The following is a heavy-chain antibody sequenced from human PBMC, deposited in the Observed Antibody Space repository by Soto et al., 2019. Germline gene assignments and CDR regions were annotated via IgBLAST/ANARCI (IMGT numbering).Heavy chain of an antibody. CDR2: IYHSGST. V-gene: IGHV4-38-2*01. D-gene: IGHD6-19*01. J-gene: IGHJ4*02. Sequence: SETLSLTCAVSGYSISSGYYWGWIRQPPGKGLEWIGSIYHSGSTYYNPSLKSRVTISVDTSKNQFSLKLSSVTAADTAVYYCARVGAVGILSTPGYWGQGTLVTVSP. CDR1: GYSISSGYY. CDR3: ARVGAVGILSTPGY.